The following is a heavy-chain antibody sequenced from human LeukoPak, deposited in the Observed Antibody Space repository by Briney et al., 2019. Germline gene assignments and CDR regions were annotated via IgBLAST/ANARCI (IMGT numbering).Heavy chain of an antibody. CDR2: IWYDGSNK. D-gene: IGHD6-6*01. Sequence: GGSLRPSCAASGFTFSSYGMHWVRQAPGKGLEWVAVIWYDGSNKYYADSVKGRFTISRDNSKNTLYLQMDSLRAEDTAVYYCARGGYSSSPMYNWFDPWGQGTLVTVSS. V-gene: IGHV3-33*01. CDR1: GFTFSSYG. J-gene: IGHJ5*02. CDR3: ARGGYSSSPMYNWFDP.